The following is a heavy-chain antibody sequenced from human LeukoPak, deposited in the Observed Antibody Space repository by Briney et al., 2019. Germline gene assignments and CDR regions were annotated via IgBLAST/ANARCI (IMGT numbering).Heavy chain of an antibody. CDR2: ISGSGGST. CDR3: ARRGVVPAAMYYYYMDV. Sequence: PGGSLRLSCAASGFTFSSYGMSWVRQAPGKGLEWVSAISGSGGSTYYADSVKGRFTISRDNAKNSLYLQMNSLRAEDTAVYYCARRGVVPAAMYYYYMDVWGKGTTVTVSS. D-gene: IGHD2-2*01. V-gene: IGHV3-23*01. J-gene: IGHJ6*03. CDR1: GFTFSSYG.